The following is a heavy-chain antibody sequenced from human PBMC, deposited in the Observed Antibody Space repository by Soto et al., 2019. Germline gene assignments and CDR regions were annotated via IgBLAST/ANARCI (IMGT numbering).Heavy chain of an antibody. CDR3: TTDVGYYDFWSGYYRWYYFDY. CDR1: GFTFSNAW. V-gene: IGHV3-15*01. J-gene: IGHJ4*02. Sequence: PGGSLRLSCAASGFTFSNAWMSWVRQAPGKGLEWVGRIKSKTDGGTTDYAAPVKGRFTISRDDSKNTLYLQMNSLKTEDTAVYYCTTDVGYYDFWSGYYRWYYFDYWGQGTLVTVSS. D-gene: IGHD3-3*01. CDR2: IKSKTDGGTT.